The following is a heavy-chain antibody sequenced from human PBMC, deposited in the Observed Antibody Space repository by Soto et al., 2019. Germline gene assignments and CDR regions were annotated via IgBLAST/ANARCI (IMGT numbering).Heavy chain of an antibody. V-gene: IGHV3-30*18. Sequence: SLRLYCAASGCTFSSYGMHWVRQAPGKGLEWVAVISYDGSNKYYADSVKGRFTISRDNSKNTLYLQMNSLRAEDTAVYYCSKDPAPRYQPLLYYFDYWGQGTLVTVSS. D-gene: IGHD2-21*02. CDR1: GCTFSSYG. CDR2: ISYDGSNK. CDR3: SKDPAPRYQPLLYYFDY. J-gene: IGHJ4*02.